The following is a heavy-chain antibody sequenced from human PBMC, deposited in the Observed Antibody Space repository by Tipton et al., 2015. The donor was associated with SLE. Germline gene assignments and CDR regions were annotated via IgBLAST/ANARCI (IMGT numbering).Heavy chain of an antibody. V-gene: IGHV4-34*01. J-gene: IGHJ4*02. Sequence: LRLSCAVYGGSFSSYYWSWIRQPPGKGLEWIGKINHSRSTNYNPSLKSRVTIPVDTSQNQFSLRLSSVTAADTAVYYCARETPGWGIYWGQGTLVTVSS. CDR2: INHSRST. CDR3: ARETPGWGIY. D-gene: IGHD7-27*01. CDR1: GGSFSSYY.